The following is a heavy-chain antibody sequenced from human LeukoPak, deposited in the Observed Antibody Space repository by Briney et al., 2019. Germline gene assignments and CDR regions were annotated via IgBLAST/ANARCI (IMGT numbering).Heavy chain of an antibody. V-gene: IGHV3-30*02. Sequence: GGSLRLSCAASGFSFSDYDMHWVRQAPGKGLEWVAFIRYDGSNKYYADSVKGRFTISRDNSKNTLYLQMNSLRAEDTAVYYCANWYYDSSGKDYWGQGTLVTVSS. CDR2: IRYDGSNK. D-gene: IGHD3-22*01. CDR3: ANWYYDSSGKDY. CDR1: GFSFSDYD. J-gene: IGHJ4*02.